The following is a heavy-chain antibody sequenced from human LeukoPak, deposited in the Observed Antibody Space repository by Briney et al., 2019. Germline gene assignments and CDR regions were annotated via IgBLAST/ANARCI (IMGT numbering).Heavy chain of an antibody. D-gene: IGHD3-3*01. Sequence: SEPLSLTCTVSGGSISSSSYYWGWIRQPPRKGLEWIGSIYYSGSTYYNPSLKSRVTISVDTSKNQFSLKLSSVTAADTAVYYCAIYDFWSGLALDYWGQGTLVTVSS. CDR2: IYYSGST. J-gene: IGHJ4*02. CDR3: AIYDFWSGLALDY. V-gene: IGHV4-39*01. CDR1: GGSISSSSYY.